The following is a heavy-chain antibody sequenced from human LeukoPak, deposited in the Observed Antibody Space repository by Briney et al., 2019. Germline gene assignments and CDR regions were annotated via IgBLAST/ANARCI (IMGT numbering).Heavy chain of an antibody. D-gene: IGHD5-18*01. Sequence: GGSLRLSCAASGFTFSSYGMSWVRQAPGKGLEWVAVISYDGSNKYYADSVKGRFTISRDNSKNTLYLQMNSLRAEDTAVYYCARDVGHGYNYGLIDYWGQGTLVTVSS. CDR3: ARDVGHGYNYGLIDY. V-gene: IGHV3-30*03. CDR1: GFTFSSYG. CDR2: ISYDGSNK. J-gene: IGHJ4*02.